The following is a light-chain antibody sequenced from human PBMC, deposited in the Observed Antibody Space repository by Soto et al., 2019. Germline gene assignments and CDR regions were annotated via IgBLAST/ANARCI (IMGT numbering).Light chain of an antibody. CDR1: QGISNY. CDR3: QKYNSVPRT. V-gene: IGKV1-27*01. CDR2: AAS. Sequence: DIQMTQSPSSLSASVGDRVTITCRASQGISNYLAWYQQKPGKVPKLLIYAASTLQSGVPSRFTGSGSGTDFTLTISTLQTEDVATYYCQKYNSVPRTFGQGTKVEIK. J-gene: IGKJ1*01.